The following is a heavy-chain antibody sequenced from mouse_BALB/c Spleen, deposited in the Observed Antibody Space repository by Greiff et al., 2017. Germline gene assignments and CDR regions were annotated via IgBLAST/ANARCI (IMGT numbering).Heavy chain of an antibody. CDR3: ARSYGSTYAMDY. D-gene: IGHD1-1*01. CDR2: ISYSGST. Sequence: VQLKESGPGLVKPSQSLSLTCTVTGYSITSDYAWNWIRQFPGNKLEWMGYISYSGSTSYNPSLKSRISITRDTSKNQFFLQLNSVTTEDTATYYCARSYGSTYAMDYWGQGTSVTVSS. J-gene: IGHJ4*01. CDR1: GYSITSDYA. V-gene: IGHV3-2*02.